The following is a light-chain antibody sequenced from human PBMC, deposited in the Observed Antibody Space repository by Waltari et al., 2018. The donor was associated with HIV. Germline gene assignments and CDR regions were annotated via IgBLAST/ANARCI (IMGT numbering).Light chain of an antibody. CDR2: YDN. Sequence: SYVLTQTPSVSGDPGEPVTITPEGYTLARTRVHRYHLKPGQAPPLVTFYDNDRPSGIPVRIYGSNGGNMATLTISRVEVGDEADYFCQVWDRPADQVIFGGGTKLTVL. CDR3: QVWDRPADQVI. J-gene: IGLJ2*01. CDR1: TLARTR. V-gene: IGLV3-21*01.